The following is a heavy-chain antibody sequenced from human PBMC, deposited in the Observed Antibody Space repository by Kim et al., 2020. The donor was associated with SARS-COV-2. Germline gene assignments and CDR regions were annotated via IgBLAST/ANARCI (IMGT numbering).Heavy chain of an antibody. Sequence: KWYNDYAVSVKSRITINPDTSKHQFSLQLNSVTPEDTAVYYCARGYTFDYWGQGTLLTVSS. D-gene: IGHD2-2*02. J-gene: IGHJ4*02. CDR3: ARGYTFDY. CDR2: KWYN. V-gene: IGHV6-1*01.